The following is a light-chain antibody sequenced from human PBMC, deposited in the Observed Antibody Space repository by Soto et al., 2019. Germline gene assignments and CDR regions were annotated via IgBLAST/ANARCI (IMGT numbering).Light chain of an antibody. CDR3: QSYDSSNVV. Sequence: NFLLTQPHSVSECPGKTVTISCTRSSGSIASNYVQWYQQRPGSAPTTVIYEDNQRPSGVPDRFSGSIDSSSNSASLTISGLKTEDEADCYCQSYDSSNVVFGGGTKLTVL. J-gene: IGLJ2*01. CDR1: SGSIASNY. CDR2: EDN. V-gene: IGLV6-57*03.